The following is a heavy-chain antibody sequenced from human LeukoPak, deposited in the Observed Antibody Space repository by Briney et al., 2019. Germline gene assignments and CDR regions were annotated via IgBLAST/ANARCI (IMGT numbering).Heavy chain of an antibody. V-gene: IGHV4-61*02. CDR3: ARIYSSSFDY. Sequence: SETLSLTCTVSGGTISSGSYYWSWIRQPAGKGLEWIGRIYTSGSTNYNPSLKSRVTISVDTSKNQFSLKLSSVTAADTVVYYCARIYSSSFDYWGQGTLVTVSS. J-gene: IGHJ4*02. D-gene: IGHD6-6*01. CDR2: IYTSGST. CDR1: GGTISSGSYY.